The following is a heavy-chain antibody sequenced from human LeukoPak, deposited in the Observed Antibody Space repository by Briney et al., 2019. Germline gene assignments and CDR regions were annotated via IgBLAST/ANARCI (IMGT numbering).Heavy chain of an antibody. V-gene: IGHV4-39*01. Sequence: SETLSLTCTVSGDSISSSSYYWGWIRQPPGKGLEWIASIYSSVTYYNPSLKSRVTISVDTSKNQFSLNLSSVTAADTAVYYCASRPFLWGFAYWGRGTLVTVSS. J-gene: IGHJ4*02. CDR2: IYSSVT. CDR1: GDSISSSSYY. CDR3: ASRPFLWGFAY. D-gene: IGHD3-16*01.